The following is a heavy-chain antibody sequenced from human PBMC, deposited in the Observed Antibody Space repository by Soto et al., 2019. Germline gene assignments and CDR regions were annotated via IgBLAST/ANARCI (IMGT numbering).Heavy chain of an antibody. CDR2: INPSGGST. D-gene: IGHD2-15*01. V-gene: IGHV1-46*01. Sequence: ASMKVSCQASGYTFTSYYMHWVRQAPGQGLEWMGIINPSGGSTSYAQKFQGRVTMTRDTSTRTVYMELSRLRSEDTAVYYCARDFSGGSCYLRYFDYWGQGAVVTVFS. J-gene: IGHJ4*02. CDR3: ARDFSGGSCYLRYFDY. CDR1: GYTFTSYY.